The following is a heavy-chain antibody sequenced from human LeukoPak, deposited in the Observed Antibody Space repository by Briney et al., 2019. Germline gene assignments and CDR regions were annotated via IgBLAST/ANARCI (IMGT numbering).Heavy chain of an antibody. CDR1: GFTFSSYW. Sequence: GGSLRLSCAASGFTFSSYWMSWVRQAPGKGLEWVANIKQDGSEKSYADSVKGRFTISRDNAKNSLYLQMNNLRAEDTAVYYCARDDVTANGGVIADSRLFDIWGQGTMVTVSS. CDR3: ARDDVTANGGVIADSRLFDI. J-gene: IGHJ3*02. V-gene: IGHV3-7*01. CDR2: IKQDGSEK. D-gene: IGHD2-8*02.